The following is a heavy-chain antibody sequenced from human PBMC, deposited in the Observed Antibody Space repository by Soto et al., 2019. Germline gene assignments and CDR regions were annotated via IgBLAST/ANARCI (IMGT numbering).Heavy chain of an antibody. CDR2: ISGSGGST. CDR1: GFTFSSYA. V-gene: IGHV3-23*01. CDR3: VTPYGDYVLDY. J-gene: IGHJ4*02. D-gene: IGHD4-17*01. Sequence: EVQLLESGGGLVQPGGSLRLSCAASGFTFSSYAMRWVRQAPGKGLEWVSAISGSGGSTYYADSVKGRFTISRDNSKNTLYLQMNSLRAEDTAVYYCVTPYGDYVLDYWGQGTLVTVSS.